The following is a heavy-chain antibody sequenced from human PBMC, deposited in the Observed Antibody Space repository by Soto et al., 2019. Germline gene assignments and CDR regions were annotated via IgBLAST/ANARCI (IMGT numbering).Heavy chain of an antibody. D-gene: IGHD6-13*01. Sequence: QVQLVQSGAEVKKPGASVKVSCKASGYTFTNYDINWVRQATGQGLEWMGWMNLNSGNTGQAQKFQGRVTMTRNTTISTAYIELSSLRSEDTNVYYCARLPPGTDTPSYFDYWGQGTLVTVSS. V-gene: IGHV1-8*01. CDR1: GYTFTNYD. CDR2: MNLNSGNT. CDR3: ARLPPGTDTPSYFDY. J-gene: IGHJ4*02.